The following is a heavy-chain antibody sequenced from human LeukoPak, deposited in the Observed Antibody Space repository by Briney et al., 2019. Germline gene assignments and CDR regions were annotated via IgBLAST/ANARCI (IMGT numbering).Heavy chain of an antibody. J-gene: IGHJ4*02. D-gene: IGHD2-8*01. V-gene: IGHV3-30*03. CDR3: ARVTNGVCCNFDY. CDR1: GFTFSSYG. Sequence: GRSLRLSCAASGFTFSSYGMHWVRQAPGKGLEWVAVISYDGSNKYYADSVKGRFTISRDNSKNTLYLQMNSLRAEDTAVYYCARVTNGVCCNFDYWGQGTLVTVSS. CDR2: ISYDGSNK.